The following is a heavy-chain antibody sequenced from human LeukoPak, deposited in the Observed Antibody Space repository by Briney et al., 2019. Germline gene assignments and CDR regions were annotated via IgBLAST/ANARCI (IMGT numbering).Heavy chain of an antibody. D-gene: IGHD2-2*01. J-gene: IGHJ5*02. Sequence: GGSLRLSCAASGFTISSYAMSWVRQAPGKGLEWVSAISGSGGSTYYADSVKGRFTISRDNSKNTLYLQMNSLRAEDTAVYYCARLGYCSSTSCYQSGFDPWGQGTLVTVSS. CDR1: GFTISSYA. CDR3: ARLGYCSSTSCYQSGFDP. V-gene: IGHV3-23*01. CDR2: ISGSGGST.